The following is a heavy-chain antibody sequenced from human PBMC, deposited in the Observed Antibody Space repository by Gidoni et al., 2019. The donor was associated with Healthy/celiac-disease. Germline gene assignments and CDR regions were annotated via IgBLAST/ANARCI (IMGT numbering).Heavy chain of an antibody. CDR2: IYSGGCT. J-gene: IGHJ3*02. Sequence: EVQLVESGGGLVQPGGSLRLSCAASGFTVSINYMSWVRQAPGKGLEWVSVIYSGGCTYYADAVKGRFTISRHNSKNTLYLQMNSLRAEDTAVYYCATGLQEDAFDIWGQGTMVTVSS. V-gene: IGHV3-53*04. D-gene: IGHD4-4*01. CDR3: ATGLQEDAFDI. CDR1: GFTVSINY.